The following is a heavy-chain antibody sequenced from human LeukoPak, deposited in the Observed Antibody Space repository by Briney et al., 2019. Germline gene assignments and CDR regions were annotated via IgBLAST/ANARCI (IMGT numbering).Heavy chain of an antibody. V-gene: IGHV4-61*01. CDR2: IYYSGST. J-gene: IGHJ5*02. CDR1: DDSVSSSRYY. CDR3: ARNAGDL. Sequence: SETLSLTCTVSDDSVSSSRYYWSWIRQPPGKGLEWIGYIYYSGSTKYNPSLKSRVTISVDTSKNQFSLKLTSVTAADTAVYYCARNAGDLWGQGTLVTVSS.